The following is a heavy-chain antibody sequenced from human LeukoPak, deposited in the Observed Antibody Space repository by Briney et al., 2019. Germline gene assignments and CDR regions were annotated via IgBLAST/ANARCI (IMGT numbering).Heavy chain of an antibody. J-gene: IGHJ4*02. Sequence: ASVKVSCKASGGTFSSYAISWVRQAPGQGLEWMGRIIPIFGTANYAQKFQGRVTITTVESTSTAYMELSSLRSEDTAVYYCARDNQGYSSGWYYFDYWGQGTLVTVSS. CDR2: IIPIFGTA. D-gene: IGHD6-19*01. V-gene: IGHV1-69*05. CDR1: GGTFSSYA. CDR3: ARDNQGYSSGWYYFDY.